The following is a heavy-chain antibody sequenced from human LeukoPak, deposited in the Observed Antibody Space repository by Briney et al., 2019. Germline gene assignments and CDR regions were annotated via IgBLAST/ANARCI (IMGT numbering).Heavy chain of an antibody. CDR2: IYYSGST. V-gene: IGHV4-39*01. Sequence: SETLSLTCTVSGGSISSSSYYWGWIRQPPGKGLEWIESIYYSGSTYYNPSLKSRVTISVDTSKNQFSLKLSSVTAADTAVYYCASSPYCSSTSCYEPWGQGTLVTVSS. CDR1: GGSISSSSYY. CDR3: ASSPYCSSTSCYEP. D-gene: IGHD2-2*01. J-gene: IGHJ5*02.